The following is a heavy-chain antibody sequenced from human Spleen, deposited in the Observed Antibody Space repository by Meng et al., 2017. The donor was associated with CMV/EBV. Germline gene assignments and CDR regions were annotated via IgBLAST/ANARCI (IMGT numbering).Heavy chain of an antibody. CDR3: ARGGYSYTYRYYFDY. J-gene: IGHJ4*02. Sequence: GESLKISCKGSGYSFSTYWIAWVRQMPGKGLECMGIIYPGDSDTKYSPSFHCQVTSSADKSINTAYLKWSSLKASDTAMYYCARGGYSYTYRYYFDYWGLGTLVTVSS. CDR1: GYSFSTYW. D-gene: IGHD5-18*01. V-gene: IGHV5-51*01. CDR2: IYPGDSDT.